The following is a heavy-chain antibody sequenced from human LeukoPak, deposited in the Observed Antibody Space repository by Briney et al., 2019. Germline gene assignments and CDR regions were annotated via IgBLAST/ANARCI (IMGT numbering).Heavy chain of an antibody. V-gene: IGHV3-7*01. CDR3: GGFGYEAAVDL. J-gene: IGHJ4*02. CDR2: INPTGRET. Sequence: PGGFLRLSCAASGFTFSTYWMTWVRQAPGQGPEWLANINPTGRETFYVDPVKGRFTISRDNAKNLLYLQMSSLRGEDTAVYYCGGFGYEAAVDLWGQGTLVTVSS. D-gene: IGHD6-13*01. CDR1: GFTFSTYW.